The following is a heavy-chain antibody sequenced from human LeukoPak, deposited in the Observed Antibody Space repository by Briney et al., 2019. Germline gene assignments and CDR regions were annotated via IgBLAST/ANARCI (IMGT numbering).Heavy chain of an antibody. D-gene: IGHD1-26*01. CDR1: GYTFTGYY. J-gene: IGHJ6*03. CDR3: ARDPRVGSTSAGYYYYVDV. V-gene: IGHV1-2*02. CDR2: IKPNSGGT. Sequence: GASVRVSCTASGYTFTGYYMRWVRQAPGQGLEWMAWIKPNSGGTNYAQKFQGRFTMTRDTSISTAYMELSRLRSDATAVYYCARDPRVGSTSAGYYYYVDVWGKGTTVTVSS.